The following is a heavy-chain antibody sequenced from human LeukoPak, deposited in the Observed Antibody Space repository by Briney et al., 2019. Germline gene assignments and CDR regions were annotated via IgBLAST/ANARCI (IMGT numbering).Heavy chain of an antibody. CDR1: GGSFSGYY. CDR2: INHSGST. D-gene: IGHD1-26*01. J-gene: IGHJ5*02. Sequence: SETLSLTCAVYGGSFSGYYWSWIRQPPGKGLEWIGEINHSGSTNYNPSLKSRVTISVDTSKNQFSLTLSSVTAADTAVYYCARGLTGESGSYLTWFDPWGQGTLVTVSS. V-gene: IGHV4-34*01. CDR3: ARGLTGESGSYLTWFDP.